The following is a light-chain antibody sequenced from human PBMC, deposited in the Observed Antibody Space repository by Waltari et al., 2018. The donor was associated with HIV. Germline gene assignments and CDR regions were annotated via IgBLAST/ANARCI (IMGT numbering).Light chain of an antibody. CDR2: SNN. Sequence: QSVLTQPPSASGTPGQRVTISCSGSSSKIGSNTVNWYQQLPGTAPKLLIYSNNQRPPGVPDRFSGSKSAASASLAISGLQSEDEADYYCAAWHDSLNGSWVFGGGTKLTVL. V-gene: IGLV1-44*01. J-gene: IGLJ3*02. CDR3: AAWHDSLNGSWV. CDR1: SSKIGSNT.